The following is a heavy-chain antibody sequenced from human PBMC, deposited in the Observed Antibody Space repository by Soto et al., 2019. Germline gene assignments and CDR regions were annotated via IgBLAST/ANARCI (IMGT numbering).Heavy chain of an antibody. CDR1: GGSISSSSYY. CDR2: IYYSGST. V-gene: IGHV4-39*01. CDR3: ARLPRQAVLLWFGELTGSPDY. D-gene: IGHD3-10*01. Sequence: QLQLQESGPGLVKPSETLSLTCTVSGGSISSSSYYWGWIRQPPGKGLEWIGSIYYSGSTYYNPSLKSRVPTYEATPMNPLPLKLSAVPAANPAVYYCARLPRQAVLLWFGELTGSPDYWRQGTLVTVSS. J-gene: IGHJ4*02.